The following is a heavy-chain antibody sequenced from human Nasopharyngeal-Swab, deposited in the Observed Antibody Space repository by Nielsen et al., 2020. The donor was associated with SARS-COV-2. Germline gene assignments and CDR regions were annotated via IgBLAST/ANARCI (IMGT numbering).Heavy chain of an antibody. D-gene: IGHD1-26*01. CDR1: GFTFGDYA. Sequence: GESLKISCPTSGFTFGDYAMSWFRQAPGKGLEWVAFIRSTTYGGAPEYAASVKGRFTISRDGAESIAYLQMNSLETEDTGVYYCARSVGSFYGQGAFDIWGQGTMVTVSS. V-gene: IGHV3-49*01. J-gene: IGHJ3*02. CDR2: IRSTTYGGAP. CDR3: ARSVGSFYGQGAFDI.